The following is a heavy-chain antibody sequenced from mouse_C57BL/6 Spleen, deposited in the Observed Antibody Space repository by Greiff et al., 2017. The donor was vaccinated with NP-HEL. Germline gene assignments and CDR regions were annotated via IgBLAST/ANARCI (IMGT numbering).Heavy chain of an antibody. CDR3: ASGIYYGNPHYDAMDY. V-gene: IGHV1-82*01. Sequence: VQLQQSGPELVKPGASVKISCKASGYAFSSSWMNWVKQRPGKGLEWIGRIYPGDGDTNYNGKFKGKATLTADKSSSTAYMQLSSLTSEDSAVYFCASGIYYGNPHYDAMDYWGQGTSVTVSS. D-gene: IGHD2-1*01. CDR1: GYAFSSSW. J-gene: IGHJ4*01. CDR2: IYPGDGDT.